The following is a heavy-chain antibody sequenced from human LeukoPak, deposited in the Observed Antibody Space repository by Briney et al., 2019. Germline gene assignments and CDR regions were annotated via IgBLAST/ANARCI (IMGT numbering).Heavy chain of an antibody. Sequence: SETLSLTCTVSGGSINDYYWSWIRQPPGKGLEWIAWIYYSGSTNYNPSLKSRVTISVDTSRNQFSLKLTSVTAADTAVYYCARVDSSDAGNFDYWGQGTLVTVSS. V-gene: IGHV4-59*08. CDR1: GGSINDYY. D-gene: IGHD2-15*01. CDR3: ARVDSSDAGNFDY. CDR2: IYYSGST. J-gene: IGHJ4*02.